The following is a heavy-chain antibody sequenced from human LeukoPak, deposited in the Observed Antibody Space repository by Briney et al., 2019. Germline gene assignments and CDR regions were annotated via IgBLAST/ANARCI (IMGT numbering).Heavy chain of an antibody. CDR3: ARGRGSDGMDV. Sequence: GGSLRLSCAASGFTFSTYAMSWVRQAPGKGLEWVSAITGSGGTTYYADSVKDRFTISRDNSKNTLYLQMNSLRAEDTAVYYCARGRGSDGMDVWGQGTTVTVSS. CDR1: GFTFSTYA. V-gene: IGHV3-23*01. J-gene: IGHJ6*02. CDR2: ITGSGGTT.